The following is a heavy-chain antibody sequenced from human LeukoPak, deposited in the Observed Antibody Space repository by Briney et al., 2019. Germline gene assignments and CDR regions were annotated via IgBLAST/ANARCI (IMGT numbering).Heavy chain of an antibody. CDR1: GYTFTGYY. V-gene: IGHV1-2*02. CDR2: INPNSGDT. J-gene: IGHJ4*02. D-gene: IGHD1-26*01. CDR3: ATPRYSGSYYYFDY. Sequence: GASVTVSCKASGYTFTGYYMHWVRQAPGQGLEWMGWINPNSGDTNYAQKFQGRVTMTRDTSISTAYMELSRLRSDDTAVYYCATPRYSGSYYYFDYWGQGTLVTVSS.